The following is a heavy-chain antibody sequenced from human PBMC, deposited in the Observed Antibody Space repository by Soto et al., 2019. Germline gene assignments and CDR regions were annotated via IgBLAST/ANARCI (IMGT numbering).Heavy chain of an antibody. J-gene: IGHJ4*02. CDR3: ATNYDILPGYYTFDY. CDR2: IIPILGIA. CDR1: GGTFSSYT. Sequence: QVQLVQSGAEVKKPGSSVKVSCKASGGTFSSYTISWVRQAPGQGLEWMGRIIPILGIANYAQKFQGRVTIXXDXSXXTAYMELSSLRSEVTAVYYCATNYDILPGYYTFDYWGQGTLVTVSS. D-gene: IGHD3-9*01. V-gene: IGHV1-69*02.